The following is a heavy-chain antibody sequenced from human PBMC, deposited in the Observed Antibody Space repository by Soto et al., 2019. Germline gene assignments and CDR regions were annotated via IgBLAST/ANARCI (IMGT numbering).Heavy chain of an antibody. V-gene: IGHV4-59*01. CDR3: ASVTFGGIVLAH. Sequence: SETLSLTCTVSAASFSKYYWTWIRQPPGKGLEWIGYIYFNGNTKYNPSLEGRLTISIDTSKKEFSLKLTSVTAADAAVYYRASVTFGGIVLAHWGQGTLVTVSS. J-gene: IGHJ4*02. D-gene: IGHD3-16*01. CDR2: IYFNGNT. CDR1: AASFSKYY.